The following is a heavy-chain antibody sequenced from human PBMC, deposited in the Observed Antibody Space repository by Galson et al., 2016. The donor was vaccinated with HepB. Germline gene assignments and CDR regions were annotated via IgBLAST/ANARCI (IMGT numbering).Heavy chain of an antibody. V-gene: IGHV4-39*01. D-gene: IGHD2-21*02. CDR2: MHYSGSR. Sequence: SETLSLTCNVSGVSISSSYYYWGWIRQPPGKGLEWIGNMHYSGSRYYNPSLRSRVTISVGTSKNQFSLKLSSVTVADTALFYCATSRVTGGRPFNYWGQGTLVTVSS. CDR1: GVSISSSYYY. CDR3: ATSRVTGGRPFNY. J-gene: IGHJ4*02.